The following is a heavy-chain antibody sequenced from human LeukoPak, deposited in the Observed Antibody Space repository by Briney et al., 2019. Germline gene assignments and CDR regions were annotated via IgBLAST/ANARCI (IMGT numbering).Heavy chain of an antibody. CDR2: ISGSRIST. CDR1: GFSLSSYA. J-gene: IGHJ5*02. CDR3: ARERIAAVNWFDP. D-gene: IGHD6-13*01. Sequence: GGSLRLSCTVSGFSLSSYALSWVRRAPGKGLEWVSTISGSRISTYYADSVKGRFTISRDNSKNTLYLQMNSLRAEDTAVYYCARERIAAVNWFDPWGQGTLVTVSS. V-gene: IGHV3-23*01.